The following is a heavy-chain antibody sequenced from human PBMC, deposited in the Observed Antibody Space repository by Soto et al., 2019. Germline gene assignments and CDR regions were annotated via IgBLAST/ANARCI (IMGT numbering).Heavy chain of an antibody. D-gene: IGHD3-10*01. V-gene: IGHV2-26*01. CDR2: ILSNDGK. J-gene: IGHJ6*03. CDR3: ARMLAVNYYYYYMDV. Sequence: QVTLKESGPVLVRPTETLTLTCTVSGFSLNNARVGVSWIRQPPGKALEWLAHILSNDGKSYSTSLKTRLSISNDTSKSQVVLTMTNMDPVDKATYYCARMLAVNYYYYYMDVWGKGTTVTVSS. CDR1: GFSLNNARVG.